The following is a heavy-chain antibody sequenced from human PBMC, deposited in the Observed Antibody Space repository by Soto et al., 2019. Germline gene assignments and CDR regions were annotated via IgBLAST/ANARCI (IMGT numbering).Heavy chain of an antibody. V-gene: IGHV1-2*02. CDR1: GFSFTGYY. CDR2: IHAHSGGT. D-gene: IGHD6-6*01. CDR3: AKDLTRQLAYWLDP. J-gene: IGHJ5*02. Sequence: ASVKVSCKASGFSFTGYYIHWLRQAPGQGLEWMGWIHAHSGGTEYAQKCQGRVTLTRDTSIATAYLTLTSLTSDDTALYYCAKDLTRQLAYWLDPWGQGTQVTVPQ.